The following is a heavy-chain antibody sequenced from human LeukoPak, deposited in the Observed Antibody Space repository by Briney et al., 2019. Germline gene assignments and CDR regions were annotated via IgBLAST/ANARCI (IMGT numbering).Heavy chain of an antibody. J-gene: IGHJ3*02. CDR3: ARGPTDFDASDI. CDR2: IKHDESDT. V-gene: IGHV3-7*01. Sequence: GGSLRLSCAASGFTITSHWTSWVCQGPGERLESVAHIKHDESDTYYVDTVRGRFIISRDNAKNSLYLQMNSLRVEDTAVYHCARGPTDFDASDIWGHGTLVTVSS. CDR1: GFTITSHW.